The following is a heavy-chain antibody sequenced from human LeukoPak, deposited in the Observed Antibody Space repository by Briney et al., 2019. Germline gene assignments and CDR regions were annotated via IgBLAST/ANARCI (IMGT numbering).Heavy chain of an antibody. J-gene: IGHJ4*02. CDR3: ARESPDCSGGSCYSRVFDY. CDR1: GGSISSGGYS. V-gene: IGHV4-30-2*01. Sequence: SQTPSLTCAVSGGSISSGGYSWSWIRQPPGKGLEWIGYIYHSGSTYYNPSLKSRVTISVDRSKNQFSLKLSSVTAADTAVYYCARESPDCSGGSCYSRVFDYWGQGTLVTVSS. CDR2: IYHSGST. D-gene: IGHD2-15*01.